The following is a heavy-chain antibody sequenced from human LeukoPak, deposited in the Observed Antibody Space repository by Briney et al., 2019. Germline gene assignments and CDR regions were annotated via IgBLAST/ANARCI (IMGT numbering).Heavy chain of an antibody. J-gene: IGHJ6*02. D-gene: IGHD2-21*01. CDR3: ARREGSHYSVDI. CDR1: GASLSSYY. CDR2: IYYSGVT. Sequence: SETLSLNCTVSGASLSSYYWGWIRLPPGKGLEWIGSIYYSGVTNFNPSLKRRLAMSVDTSRNLFSLKLSSVTAADTAVYYCARREGSHYSVDIWGQGTTVTVSS. V-gene: IGHV4-59*08.